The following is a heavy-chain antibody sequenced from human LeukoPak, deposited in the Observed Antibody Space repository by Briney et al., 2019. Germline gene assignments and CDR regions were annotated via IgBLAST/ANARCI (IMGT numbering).Heavy chain of an antibody. CDR3: ASIPGRFSGSYYLGY. CDR1: GFTFSSYS. D-gene: IGHD1-26*01. V-gene: IGHV3-48*01. J-gene: IGHJ4*02. Sequence: PGGSLRLSCAASGFTFSSYSMNWVRQAPGKGLEWVSYISSSSSTIYYADSVKGRFTISRDNAKNSLYLQMNSLRAEDTAVCYCASIPGRFSGSYYLGYWGQGTLVTVSS. CDR2: ISSSSSTI.